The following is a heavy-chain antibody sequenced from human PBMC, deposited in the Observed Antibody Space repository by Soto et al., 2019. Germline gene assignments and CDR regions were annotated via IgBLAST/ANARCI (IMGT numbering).Heavy chain of an antibody. V-gene: IGHV3-23*01. J-gene: IGHJ4*02. Sequence: PGGALRLSCSASGFTFRNYAMSWVRQAPGKGLEWVSAISGSGGSTYYAGSVKGRFTISRDNSKNTLYLQMNSLRAEDTAVYYCAKEQKDSSSWSELNYWGQGT. CDR1: GFTFRNYA. CDR3: AKEQKDSSSWSELNY. CDR2: ISGSGGST. D-gene: IGHD6-13*01.